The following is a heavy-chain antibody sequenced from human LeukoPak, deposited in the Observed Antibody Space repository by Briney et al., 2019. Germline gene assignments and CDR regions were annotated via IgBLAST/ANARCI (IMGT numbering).Heavy chain of an antibody. Sequence: GGSLRLSCAASGFTFSSYSMNWVRQAPGKGLEWVSYISSSSSTIYYADSVKGRFTISRDNAKNSLYLQMNSLKTEDTAMYYCTSIGRFGDLIKAPYFVSWGQGNLVTVSS. D-gene: IGHD3-10*01. V-gene: IGHV3-48*01. CDR1: GFTFSSYS. CDR2: ISSSSSTI. CDR3: TSIGRFGDLIKAPYFVS. J-gene: IGHJ4*02.